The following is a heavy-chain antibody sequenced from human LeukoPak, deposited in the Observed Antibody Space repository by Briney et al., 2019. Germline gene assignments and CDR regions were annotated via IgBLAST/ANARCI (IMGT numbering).Heavy chain of an antibody. CDR2: ISSSSSYI. J-gene: IGHJ6*02. V-gene: IGHV3-21*01. Sequence: GGSLRLSCAASGFTFSSYTLNWVRQAPGKGLEWVSSISSSSSYIYYADSLKGRFTMSRDNAKNSVYLQMNSLRAEDTAVYYCARVGDILTGYYKGHYYYYGMDVWGQGTTVTVSS. CDR3: ARVGDILTGYYKGHYYYYGMDV. CDR1: GFTFSSYT. D-gene: IGHD3-9*01.